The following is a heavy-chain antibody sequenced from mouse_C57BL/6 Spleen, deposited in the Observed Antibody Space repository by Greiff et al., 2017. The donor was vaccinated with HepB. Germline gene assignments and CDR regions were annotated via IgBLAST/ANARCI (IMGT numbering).Heavy chain of an antibody. Sequence: VQLQQSGAELVRPGASVKLSCTASGFTITDYYMHWVKQRPEQGLEWIGRIDPEDGDTEYAPKFQGKATMTADTSSNTAYLQLSSLTSEDTAVYYCTTPYYYGSRAWFAYWGQGTLVTVSA. V-gene: IGHV14-1*01. CDR1: GFTITDYY. D-gene: IGHD1-1*01. CDR3: TTPYYYGSRAWFAY. J-gene: IGHJ3*01. CDR2: IDPEDGDT.